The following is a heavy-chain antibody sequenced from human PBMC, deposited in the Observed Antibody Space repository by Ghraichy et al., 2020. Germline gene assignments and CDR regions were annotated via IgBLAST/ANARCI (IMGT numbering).Heavy chain of an antibody. V-gene: IGHV4-39*07. J-gene: IGHJ4*02. CDR2: IYYSGST. D-gene: IGHD3-22*01. CDR3: ARHGLYDSSGDGFA. Sequence: SETLSLTCTVSGGSISSSSYYWGWIRQPPGKGLEWIGSIYYSGSTYYNPSLKSRVTISVDTSKNQFSLKLSSVTAADTAVYYCARHGLYDSSGDGFAWGQGTLVTVSS. CDR1: GGSISSSSYY.